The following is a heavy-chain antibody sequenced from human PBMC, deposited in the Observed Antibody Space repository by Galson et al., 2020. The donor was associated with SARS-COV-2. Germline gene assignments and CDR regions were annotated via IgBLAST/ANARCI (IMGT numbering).Heavy chain of an antibody. CDR3: AKEGGQGVAEIDS. CDR1: GFIFSSYG. V-gene: IGHV3-30*18. CDR2: ISYDGSKR. D-gene: IGHD6-19*01. Sequence: GGSLRLSCAGSGFIFSSYGMHWVRQAPGKGLESVAVISYDGSKRHYADSLKGRFTISRDNSRNTLYLQMNSLRTEDTAVYYCAKEGGQGVAEIDSWGQGTLVTVSS. J-gene: IGHJ4*02.